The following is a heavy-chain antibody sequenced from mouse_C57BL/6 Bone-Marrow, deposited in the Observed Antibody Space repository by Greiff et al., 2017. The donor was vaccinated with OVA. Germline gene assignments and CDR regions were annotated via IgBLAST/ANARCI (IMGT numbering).Heavy chain of an antibody. Sequence: VQLQQPGAELVKPGASVKLSCKASGYTFTSYWMHWVKQRPGQGLEWIGMIHPNSGSTNYNEKFKSKATLTVDKSSSTAYMQLSSLTSEDSAVYYCASFYGSSFYFDYWGQDTTLTVSS. J-gene: IGHJ2*01. CDR2: IHPNSGST. CDR3: ASFYGSSFYFDY. V-gene: IGHV1-64*01. CDR1: GYTFTSYW. D-gene: IGHD1-1*01.